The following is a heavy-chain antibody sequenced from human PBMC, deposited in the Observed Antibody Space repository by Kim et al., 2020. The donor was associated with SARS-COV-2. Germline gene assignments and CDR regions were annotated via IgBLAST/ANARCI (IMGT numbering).Heavy chain of an antibody. Sequence: GESLKISCKGSGYSFTSYWIGWVRQMPGKGLEWMGNIYPGDSDIRYSPSFQGQVTISADKSISTAYLQWSSLRASDTAMYYCARRGGCYTQASFDPWGQGTLVSVSS. V-gene: IGHV5-51*01. CDR2: IYPGDSDI. CDR1: GYSFTSYW. D-gene: IGHD1-26*01. CDR3: ARRGGCYTQASFDP. J-gene: IGHJ5*02.